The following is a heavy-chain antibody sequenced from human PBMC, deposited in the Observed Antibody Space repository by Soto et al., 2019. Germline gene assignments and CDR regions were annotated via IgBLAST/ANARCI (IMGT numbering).Heavy chain of an antibody. CDR1: GFTFSSYS. J-gene: IGHJ4*02. CDR2: ISSSSSYI. D-gene: IGHD3-10*01. Sequence: GGSLRLSCAASGFTFSSYSMNWVRQAPGKGLEWVSSISSSSSYIYYADSVKGRFTISRDNAKNSLYLQMNSLRAEDTAVYYCARVYTVITMVRGVTTDFDYWGQGTLVTVS. CDR3: ARVYTVITMVRGVTTDFDY. V-gene: IGHV3-21*01.